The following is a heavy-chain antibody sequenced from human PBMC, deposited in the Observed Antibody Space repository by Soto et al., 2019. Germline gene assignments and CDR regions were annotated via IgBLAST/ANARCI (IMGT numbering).Heavy chain of an antibody. CDR3: ARPLADRDTAILW. J-gene: IGHJ4*02. D-gene: IGHD5-18*01. CDR2: IYYSGST. V-gene: IGHV4-39*01. Sequence: QLQLQESGPGLVKPSETLSLTCTVSGGSISSSGYYWGWIRQPPGKGLEWIGYIYYSGSTYYNPSLKSRVTMSVDTSRNQFSLRLSSVTAADTAVYYCARPLADRDTAILWWGQGTLVTVSS. CDR1: GGSISSSGYY.